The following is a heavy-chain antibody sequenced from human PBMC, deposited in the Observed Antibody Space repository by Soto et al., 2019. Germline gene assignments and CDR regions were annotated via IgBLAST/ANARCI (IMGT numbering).Heavy chain of an antibody. D-gene: IGHD3-10*01. J-gene: IGHJ5*02. CDR3: ARSITMVRGVIVVTWFDP. CDR2: IDWDGDK. Sequence: SGPTLVNPTETLTLTCSFSGFSLISTGMCVKWIRQPHGKALEWLGRIDWDGDKFYSSSLRTRLTISKDTSKNMVVLIMTNMDPLDTATYYCARSITMVRGVIVVTWFDPWGQGTLVTVSS. CDR1: GFSLISTGMC. V-gene: IGHV2-70*17.